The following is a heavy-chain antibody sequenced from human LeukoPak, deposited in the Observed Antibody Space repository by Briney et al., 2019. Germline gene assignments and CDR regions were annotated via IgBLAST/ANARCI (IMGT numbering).Heavy chain of an antibody. D-gene: IGHD3-22*01. Sequence: SQTLSLACTVSGGSISSGDYYWSWIRQPPGKGLEWIGYIYYSGSTYYNPSLKSRVTISVDTSKNQFSLKLSSVTAADTAVYYCASPIHYYDSSGYYYYDAFDIWGQGTMVTVSS. CDR2: IYYSGST. CDR3: ASPIHYYDSSGYYYYDAFDI. V-gene: IGHV4-30-4*01. CDR1: GGSISSGDYY. J-gene: IGHJ3*02.